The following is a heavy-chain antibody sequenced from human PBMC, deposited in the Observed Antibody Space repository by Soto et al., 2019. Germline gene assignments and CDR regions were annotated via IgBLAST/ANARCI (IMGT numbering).Heavy chain of an antibody. CDR1: GFTFSLYW. J-gene: IGHJ6*02. CDR3: AREGSNWFLEWFPNPNYYYYGMDV. Sequence: PGGSLRLSCAASGFTFSLYWMHWVRQVPGKGLLWVSGINNDGSNKNYADSVKGRFTISRDNSKNTLYLQMNSLRAEDMAVYYCAREGSNWFLEWFPNPNYYYYGMDVWGQGTTVTVSS. CDR2: INNDGSNK. D-gene: IGHD3-3*01. V-gene: IGHV3-33*08.